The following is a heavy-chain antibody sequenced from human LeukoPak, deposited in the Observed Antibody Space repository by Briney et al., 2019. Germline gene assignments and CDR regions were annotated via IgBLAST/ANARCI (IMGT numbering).Heavy chain of an antibody. Sequence: ASVKVSCKASVYTFTSYDINWVRQATGQGLEWMGWMNPNSGNTGYAQKFQGRVTITRNTSISTAYMELSSLRSEDTAVYYCARAIFGVVPSRLYYYYYYMDVWGKGTTVTVSS. CDR1: VYTFTSYD. CDR2: MNPNSGNT. J-gene: IGHJ6*03. CDR3: ARAIFGVVPSRLYYYYYYMDV. D-gene: IGHD3-3*01. V-gene: IGHV1-8*03.